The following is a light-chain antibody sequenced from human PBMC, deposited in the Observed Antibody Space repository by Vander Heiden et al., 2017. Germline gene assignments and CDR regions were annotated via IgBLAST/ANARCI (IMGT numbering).Light chain of an antibody. V-gene: IGLV2-14*01. CDR3: SSYTSSSTYV. Sequence: QSALTQPASVSGSPGQSITISCTGTSSDVVGYNYVSWYQQHPGKAPKRMIYDVSNRPSGVSNRFAGSKSGNTDSLTISGLQAEDEADYYGSSYTSSSTYVFGTGTKVNVL. CDR1: SSDVVGYNY. CDR2: DVS. J-gene: IGLJ1*01.